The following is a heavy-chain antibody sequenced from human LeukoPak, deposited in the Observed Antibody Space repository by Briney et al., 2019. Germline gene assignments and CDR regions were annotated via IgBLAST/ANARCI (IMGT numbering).Heavy chain of an antibody. D-gene: IGHD3-10*01. Sequence: GRSLKLSCAASGFTFVTYGMHWVRQAPGKGLEWVAVTSNDGRNVHYADSVKGRFTVSRDNSKNTLYLQMNSLRAEDTAVYSCAKDRRQYFYGPGSYFDYWGQGTLVTVSS. CDR2: TSNDGRNV. J-gene: IGHJ4*02. V-gene: IGHV3-30*18. CDR3: AKDRRQYFYGPGSYFDY. CDR1: GFTFVTYG.